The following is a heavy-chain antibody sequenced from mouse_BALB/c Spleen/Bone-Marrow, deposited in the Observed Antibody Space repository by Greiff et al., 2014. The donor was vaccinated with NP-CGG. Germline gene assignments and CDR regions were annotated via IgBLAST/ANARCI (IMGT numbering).Heavy chain of an antibody. D-gene: IGHD1-1*01. CDR2: ISSDSSTI. J-gene: IGHJ4*01. Sequence: EVKLEESGGGLVQPGGSRKLSCAASGFTFSSFGIRWVRQAPEKGLEWVAYISSDSSTIYYADTVKGRFTISRDNPKNTLFLQMSSLTSEDTAMYYCARSNYVGYYAMDYWGQGTSVTVSS. V-gene: IGHV5-17*02. CDR1: GFTFSSFG. CDR3: ARSNYVGYYAMDY.